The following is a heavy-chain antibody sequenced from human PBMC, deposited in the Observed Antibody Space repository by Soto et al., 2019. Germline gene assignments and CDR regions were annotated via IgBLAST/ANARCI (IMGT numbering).Heavy chain of an antibody. Sequence: QVQLEQSGSEVKKSGSSVKVSCKASGYSFSSHAITWVRQAPGQGLESMGGIIPVFGTPSYAQKFQGRVTISADKSTNTSYLELRSLRSEDTAVYYCARGGALSTSWYWGDGLDSWGQGTQVTVSS. CDR2: IIPVFGTP. J-gene: IGHJ4*02. CDR3: ARGGALSTSWYWGDGLDS. V-gene: IGHV1-69*06. D-gene: IGHD6-13*01. CDR1: GYSFSSHA.